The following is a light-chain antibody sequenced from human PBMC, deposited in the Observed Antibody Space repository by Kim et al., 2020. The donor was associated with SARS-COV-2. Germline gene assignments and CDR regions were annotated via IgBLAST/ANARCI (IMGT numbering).Light chain of an antibody. CDR1: SSNIGAGYD. CDR2: GNS. V-gene: IGLV1-40*01. CDR3: QSYDSSLSGFV. J-gene: IGLJ1*01. Sequence: QRVTSSCTESSSNIGAGYDVHWYQQLPGTAPKRLIYGNSNRPSGVPDRFSGSKSCTSASLAITGLQAEDESDYYCQSYDSSLSGFVFGTGTKVTVL.